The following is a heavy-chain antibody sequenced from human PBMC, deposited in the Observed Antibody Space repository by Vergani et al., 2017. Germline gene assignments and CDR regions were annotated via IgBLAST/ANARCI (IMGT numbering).Heavy chain of an antibody. CDR1: GYTFTGYY. Sequence: QVQLVQSGAEVKKPGASVKVSCKASGYTFTGYYMHWVRQAPGQGLEWMGWINPNSGGTNYAQKFQGRVTMTRDTSLSTAYMELSRLRSDDTAVYYCARDVGLWFGELLSSPPGEYDYWGQGTLVTVSS. D-gene: IGHD3-10*01. V-gene: IGHV1-2*02. J-gene: IGHJ4*02. CDR3: ARDVGLWFGELLSSPPGEYDY. CDR2: INPNSGGT.